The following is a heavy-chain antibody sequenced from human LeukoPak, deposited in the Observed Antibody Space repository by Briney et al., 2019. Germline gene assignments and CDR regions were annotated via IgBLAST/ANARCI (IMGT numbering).Heavy chain of an antibody. J-gene: IGHJ4*02. CDR1: GYRLSDFG. Sequence: ASVKVSCQASGYRLSDFGVSWVRQAPGQGLEWMGWISAYNGNTNLAQKFQGRVSMTADTSTSTAYMELRSLRSDDTAVFYCTRDLGLDTSMIFFDFWGQGTLVTVSS. CDR3: TRDLGLDTSMIFFDF. D-gene: IGHD5-18*01. CDR2: ISAYNGNT. V-gene: IGHV1-18*01.